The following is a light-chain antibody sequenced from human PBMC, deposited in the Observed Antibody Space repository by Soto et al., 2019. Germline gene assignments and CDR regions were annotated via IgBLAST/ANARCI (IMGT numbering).Light chain of an antibody. V-gene: IGLV1-40*01. CDR1: SSSIGAGYE. CDR2: GNG. Sequence: QSVLTQPPSVSGAPRQRVTISCSGTSSSIGAGYEVHWYHQLPGTAPKLVVSGNGNRPSGVPHRLSASKSGTSASLAITGLQAEDEGHYYCQSYDKRLTAYVFGTGTKVTVL. CDR3: QSYDKRLTAYV. J-gene: IGLJ1*01.